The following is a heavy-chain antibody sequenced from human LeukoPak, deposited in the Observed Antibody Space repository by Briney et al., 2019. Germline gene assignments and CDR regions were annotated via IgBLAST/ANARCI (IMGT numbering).Heavy chain of an antibody. Sequence: GGSLRLSCAASGFIFSGYAMHWVRQAPGKGLEWVAVISYDGNNKYYADSVKGRFTISRDNSKNTLYLQMNSLRAVDTAVYYCATAAAGIPSPFDYWGQGTLVTVSS. CDR1: GFIFSGYA. CDR2: ISYDGNNK. D-gene: IGHD6-13*01. J-gene: IGHJ4*02. CDR3: ATAAAGIPSPFDY. V-gene: IGHV3-30-3*01.